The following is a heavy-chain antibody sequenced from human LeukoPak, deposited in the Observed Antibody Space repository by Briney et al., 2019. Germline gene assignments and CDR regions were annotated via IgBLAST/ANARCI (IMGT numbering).Heavy chain of an antibody. Sequence: GWSLRLSCAASGFTFSDYYMSWIRQAPGKGLEWVSYISSSSSYTNYADSVKGRFTISRDSAKNSLYLQMNSLRAEDTAVYYCARGGVVTAHDAFDIWGQGTMVTVSS. CDR1: GFTFSDYY. J-gene: IGHJ3*02. CDR2: ISSSSSYT. V-gene: IGHV3-11*06. D-gene: IGHD2-21*02. CDR3: ARGGVVTAHDAFDI.